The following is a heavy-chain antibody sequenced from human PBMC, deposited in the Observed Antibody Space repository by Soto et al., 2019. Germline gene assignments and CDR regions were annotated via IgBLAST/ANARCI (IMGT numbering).Heavy chain of an antibody. Sequence: QVQLVESGGGVVQPGRSLRLSCAASGFTFNTYAMHWVRQAPGKGLEWVAVMSHDGTNKYYADSVKGRFTISRDNSKKTLYLQMNRLRAEDTAVYYCARLNYGDYRTVYYFYGMDVWGQGTTVTVSS. CDR1: GFTFNTYA. J-gene: IGHJ6*02. CDR3: ARLNYGDYRTVYYFYGMDV. V-gene: IGHV3-30-3*01. CDR2: MSHDGTNK. D-gene: IGHD4-17*01.